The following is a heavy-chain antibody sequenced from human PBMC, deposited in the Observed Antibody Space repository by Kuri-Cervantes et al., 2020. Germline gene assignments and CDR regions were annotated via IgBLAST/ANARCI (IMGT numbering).Heavy chain of an antibody. CDR1: GYTFTSYY. CDR2: MNPNSGNT. Sequence: ASVKVSCKASGYTFTSYYMHWVRQAPGQGLEWMGWMNPNSGNTGYAQKFQGRVTMTRDTAISTAYMELSSLRSEDTAVYYCARTGGEGYTSDEAFDIWGQGTMVTVSS. V-gene: IGHV1-8*01. CDR3: ARTGGEGYTSDEAFDI. J-gene: IGHJ3*02. D-gene: IGHD5-24*01.